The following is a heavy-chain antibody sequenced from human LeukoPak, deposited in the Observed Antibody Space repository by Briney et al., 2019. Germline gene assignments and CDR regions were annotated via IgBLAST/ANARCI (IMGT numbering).Heavy chain of an antibody. J-gene: IGHJ4*02. CDR1: GYNFVYW. Sequence: GESLKISCKGSGYNFVYWIGWVRQMPGKGLDYMGVIQPGDSDTRYSPSFQGQVTISVDKSVNTAYLQWSSLRASDAAIYYCVRQDGSGQYYFDNWGQGTLVTVSS. V-gene: IGHV5-51*01. CDR2: IQPGDSDT. D-gene: IGHD3-10*01. CDR3: VRQDGSGQYYFDN.